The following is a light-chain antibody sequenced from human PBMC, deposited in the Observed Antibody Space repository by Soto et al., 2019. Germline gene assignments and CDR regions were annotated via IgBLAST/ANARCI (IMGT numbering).Light chain of an antibody. J-gene: IGKJ5*01. CDR2: AAY. CDR1: QSISSY. Sequence: DIQMTQSPSSLSASVGDRVTITCRARQSISSYLNWYQQKPGKAPKLLIYAAYSLQSGVPSRFSGSGSGTDFTLTISSLQPEDFATYYCQQSYSTPPITFGQGTRLEI. CDR3: QQSYSTPPIT. V-gene: IGKV1-39*01.